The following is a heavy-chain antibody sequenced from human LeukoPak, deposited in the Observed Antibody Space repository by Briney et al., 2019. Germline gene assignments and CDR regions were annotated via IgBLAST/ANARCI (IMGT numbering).Heavy chain of an antibody. J-gene: IGHJ4*02. V-gene: IGHV4-39*01. CDR3: ASSTDYGDYPSSDY. D-gene: IGHD4-17*01. CDR1: GGSISSSIYY. CDR2: IYYSGST. Sequence: PSETLSLTCTVSGGSISSSIYYWGWILQPPGKGLEWIGSIYYSGSTYYNPSLKSRVTISVDTSKNQFSLKLSSVTAADTAVYYCASSTDYGDYPSSDYWGQGTLVTVSS.